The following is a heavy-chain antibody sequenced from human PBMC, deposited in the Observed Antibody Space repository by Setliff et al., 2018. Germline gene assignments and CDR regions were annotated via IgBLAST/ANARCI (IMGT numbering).Heavy chain of an antibody. V-gene: IGHV3-9*01. J-gene: IGHJ3*02. CDR1: GFTFDDYA. CDR2: ISWNSGSI. Sequence: GGSLRLSCAASGFTFDDYAMHWVRQAPGKGLEWVSGISWNSGSIGYADSVKGRFTISRDNAKNSLYLQVNSLRAEDTAVYYCARDGYSHAFDIWGQGTMVTVSS. CDR3: ARDGYSHAFDI. D-gene: IGHD2-21*01.